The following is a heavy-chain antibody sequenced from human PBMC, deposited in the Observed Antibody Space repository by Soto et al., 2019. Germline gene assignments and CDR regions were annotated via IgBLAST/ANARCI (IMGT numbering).Heavy chain of an antibody. CDR2: IKRKTDGGTP. D-gene: IGHD3-22*01. CDR3: TTAFYSSIIVVRFDY. Sequence: EVQLVESGGGLVKPGGSLRLSCAASGFTFSNAWINWVRQAPGKGLEWVGRIKRKTDGGTPDYAAPVKGRFAISRDHSKNMVYLQMNSLKPEDTGIYSCTTAFYSSIIVVRFDYWGHGTLGTVSS. V-gene: IGHV3-15*07. CDR1: GFTFSNAW. J-gene: IGHJ4*01.